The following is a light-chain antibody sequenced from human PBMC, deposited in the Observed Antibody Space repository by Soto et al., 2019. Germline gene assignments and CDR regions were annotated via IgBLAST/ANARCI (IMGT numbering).Light chain of an antibody. CDR3: QQYYRWPQT. J-gene: IGKJ1*01. CDR2: AAS. V-gene: IGKV3-15*01. CDR1: QSLSFN. Sequence: EFVLTQSPGTLSLSPGERATLSCRASQSLSFNLAWYQQKPGQAPRLLIYAASTRATGIPARFSGSGSGTEFTLTISSLQSEDFAVYYCQQYYRWPQTFGQGTKVDIK.